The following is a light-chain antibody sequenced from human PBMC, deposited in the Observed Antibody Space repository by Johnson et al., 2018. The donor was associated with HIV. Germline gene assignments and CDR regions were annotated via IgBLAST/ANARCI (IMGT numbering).Light chain of an antibody. CDR2: DNN. CDR1: SSNIGNNY. J-gene: IGLJ1*01. CDR3: GTWDSSLAPV. V-gene: IGLV1-51*01. Sequence: QSVLTQPPSVSAAPGQKVTISCSGSSSNIGNNYVSWYQQLPGTAPKLLIYDNNKRPSGIPDRFSGSKSGTSATLGITGLQTGDEADYYCGTWDSSLAPVFGTGTKVNVL.